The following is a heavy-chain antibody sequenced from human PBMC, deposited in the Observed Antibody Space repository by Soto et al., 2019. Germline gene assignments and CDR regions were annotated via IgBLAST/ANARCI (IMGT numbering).Heavy chain of an antibody. CDR3: AGGIAARPSGY. Sequence: QLQLQESGSGLVKPSQTLSLTCAVSGGSISSGGSLWSWIRHPPRKGLEWIGYIYHSGSTYYNPSLKSRVTISVDRSKNQFSLKLSSVTAADTAVYYCAGGIAARPSGYWGQGTLVTVSS. V-gene: IGHV4-30-2*01. J-gene: IGHJ4*02. CDR1: GGSISSGGSL. D-gene: IGHD6-6*01. CDR2: IYHSGST.